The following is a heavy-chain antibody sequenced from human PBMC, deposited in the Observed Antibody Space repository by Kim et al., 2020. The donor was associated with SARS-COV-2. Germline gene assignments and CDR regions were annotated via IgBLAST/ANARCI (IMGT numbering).Heavy chain of an antibody. CDR1: GGSFSGYD. J-gene: IGHJ6*02. CDR3: ARGRAGVVPSPILGLGPYYDYYAMDV. Sequence: SETLSLTCAVFGGSFSGYDWTWIRQSPGQGLEWIGEINQSGGTNSNPSLKSRVTISLDTSKNQFSLKLRSVTAADTGVYYCARGRAGVVPSPILGLGPYYDYYAMDVWGQGTTITVS. V-gene: IGHV4-34*01. CDR2: INQSGGT. D-gene: IGHD2-2*02.